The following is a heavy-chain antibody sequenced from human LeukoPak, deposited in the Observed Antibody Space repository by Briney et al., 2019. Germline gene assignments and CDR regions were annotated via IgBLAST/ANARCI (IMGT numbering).Heavy chain of an antibody. Sequence: SETLCLTCTVSGGSISSYYWSWIRQPPGKGLEWIGYIYYSGSTNYNPSLKSRVTISVDTSKNQFSLKLSSVTAADTAVYYCARDKPHLRPLDIWGQGTMVTVSS. V-gene: IGHV4-59*01. CDR3: ARDKPHLRPLDI. CDR1: GGSISSYY. J-gene: IGHJ3*02. CDR2: IYYSGST.